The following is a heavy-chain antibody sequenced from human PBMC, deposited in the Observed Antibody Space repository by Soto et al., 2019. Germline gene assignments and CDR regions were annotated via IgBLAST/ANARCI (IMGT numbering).Heavy chain of an antibody. CDR3: ASPPTYYDSSGANWYFDL. V-gene: IGHV3-21*01. CDR1: GFTFSSYS. CDR2: ISSSSSYI. D-gene: IGHD3-22*01. Sequence: EVQLVESGGGLVKPGGSLRLSCAASGFTFSSYSMNWVRQAPGKGLEWVSSISSSSSYIYYADSVKGRFTISGDNAKNSLNLQMTSLRAEDTAVYYCASPPTYYDSSGANWYFDLWGRGTLVTVSS. J-gene: IGHJ2*01.